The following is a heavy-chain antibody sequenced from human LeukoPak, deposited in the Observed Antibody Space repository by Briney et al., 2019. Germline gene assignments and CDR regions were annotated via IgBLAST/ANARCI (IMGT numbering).Heavy chain of an antibody. J-gene: IGHJ4*02. CDR1: GFTFSSYA. D-gene: IGHD3-16*01. CDR2: ISSSSSYI. CDR3: ARAAWGSSSDY. Sequence: GGSLRLSCAGSGFTFSSYAMSWVRQAPGKGLEWVSSISSSSSYIYYADSVKGRFTISRDNAKNSLYLQMNSLRAEDTAVYYCARAAWGSSSDYWGQGTLVTVSS. V-gene: IGHV3-21*01.